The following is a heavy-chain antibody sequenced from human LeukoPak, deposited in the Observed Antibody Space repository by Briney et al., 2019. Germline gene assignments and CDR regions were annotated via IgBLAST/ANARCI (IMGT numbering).Heavy chain of an antibody. CDR3: ITPLPYSAQ. D-gene: IGHD2-21*01. Sequence: PGGSLRLSCIASGFTFGDYALSWFRQAPGKGLQWVGCIRSKAYGGTTEYAASVKGRFTISRDDSKSIAYLQMNSLKTEDTAVYYCITPLPYSAQGGQGTLVTVSS. CDR1: GFTFGDYA. V-gene: IGHV3-49*03. J-gene: IGHJ4*02. CDR2: IRSKAYGGTT.